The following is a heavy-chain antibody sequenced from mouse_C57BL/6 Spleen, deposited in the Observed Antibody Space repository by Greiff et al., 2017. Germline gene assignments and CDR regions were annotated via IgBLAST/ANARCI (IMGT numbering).Heavy chain of an antibody. V-gene: IGHV1-52*01. CDR2: IDPSDSET. CDR3: ARENYGNFGGFAY. J-gene: IGHJ3*01. Sequence: QVQLQQPGAELVRPGSSVKLSCKASGYTFTSYWMHWVKQRPIQGLEWIGNIDPSDSETHYNQKFKDKATLTVDKSSSTAYMQLSSLTSEDSAVYYCARENYGNFGGFAYWGQGTLVTVSA. D-gene: IGHD2-1*01. CDR1: GYTFTSYW.